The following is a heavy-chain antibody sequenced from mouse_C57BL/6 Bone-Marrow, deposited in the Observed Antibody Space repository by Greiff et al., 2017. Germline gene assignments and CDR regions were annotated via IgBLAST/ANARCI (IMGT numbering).Heavy chain of an antibody. Sequence: VQLQQPGAELVKPGASVKMSCKASGYTFTSYWITWVKQRPGQGLEWIGEIYPGSGSTNYNEKFKSKATLTVDTSSSTAYMQLSSLTSEDSAVYYCARSAYYSNYWYFDVWGTGTTVTVSS. D-gene: IGHD2-5*01. J-gene: IGHJ1*03. CDR3: ARSAYYSNYWYFDV. CDR1: GYTFTSYW. CDR2: IYPGSGST. V-gene: IGHV1-55*01.